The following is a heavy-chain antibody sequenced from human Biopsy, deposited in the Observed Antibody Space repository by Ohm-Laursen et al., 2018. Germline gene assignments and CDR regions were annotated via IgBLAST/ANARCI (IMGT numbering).Heavy chain of an antibody. J-gene: IGHJ4*02. CDR3: ARGSNDFGGLYFPR. V-gene: IGHV4-59*11. CDR1: GGSFTGHY. D-gene: IGHD4-23*01. Sequence: TLSLTCTVSGGSFTGHYWSWIRQPPGKGLEWIGHISYTGYTSYNASLKSRVIIPVDTSRNHFSLRLSSLTAADTAVYYCARGSNDFGGLYFPRWGQGTLLTVSS. CDR2: ISYTGYT.